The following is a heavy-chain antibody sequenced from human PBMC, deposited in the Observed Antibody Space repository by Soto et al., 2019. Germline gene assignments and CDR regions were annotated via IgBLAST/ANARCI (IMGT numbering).Heavy chain of an antibody. V-gene: IGHV3-30*18. Sequence: VGSLRLSWGVAGCRFGGYGRRWVRQDPGKGLEWVATISYDGNNKYYAESVKGRFTISRDNSKNTLYLQMNSLRSDDTAVFYCAKRRNSGEPNPNDYWGQGTLVTVSS. CDR2: ISYDGNNK. J-gene: IGHJ4*02. CDR1: GCRFGGYG. CDR3: AKRRNSGEPNPNDY. D-gene: IGHD1-1*01.